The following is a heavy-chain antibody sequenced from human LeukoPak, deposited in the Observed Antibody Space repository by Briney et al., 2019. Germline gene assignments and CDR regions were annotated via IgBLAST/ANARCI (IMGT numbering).Heavy chain of an antibody. CDR3: ARGGAYSSSYYYYMDV. V-gene: IGHV4-4*07. D-gene: IGHD6-6*01. CDR1: GGSISSYY. Sequence: SETLSLTCTVSGGSISSYYWSWIRQPAGKGLERIGRIYTSGSTNYNPSLKSRVTISVDKSKNQFSLKLSSVTAADTAVYYCARGGAYSSSYYYYMDVWGKGTTVTVSS. J-gene: IGHJ6*03. CDR2: IYTSGST.